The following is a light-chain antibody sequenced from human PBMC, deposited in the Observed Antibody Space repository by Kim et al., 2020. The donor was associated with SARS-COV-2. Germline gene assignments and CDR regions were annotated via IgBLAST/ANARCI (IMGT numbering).Light chain of an antibody. J-gene: IGLJ1*01. CDR2: DVS. V-gene: IGLV2-11*01. Sequence: QSVTISCTGSSSDVGGYNYVSWYQNNPRKVTKLMIYDVSKRPSGVPDRSSGSKSGTTALLTISGLPAEDEADYYCCSYAGSYTHYVFGTGTKVTVL. CDR1: SSDVGGYNY. CDR3: CSYAGSYTHYV.